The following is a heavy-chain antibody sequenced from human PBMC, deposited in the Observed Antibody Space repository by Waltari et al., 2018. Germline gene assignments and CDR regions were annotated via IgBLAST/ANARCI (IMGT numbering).Heavy chain of an antibody. J-gene: IGHJ5*02. D-gene: IGHD4-17*01. CDR2: VYATGST. CDR3: ATGPRYDNYGWFDP. V-gene: IGHV4-4*07. CDR1: GGSISSYY. Sequence: QVQLPELGPGLVKPSETLSLTCNVSGGSISSYYRSWIRQPAGKGLEWIGRVYATGSTNYNPSLKSRVTMSLDTSKNLFSLKLSSVTAADTAVYYCATGPRYDNYGWFDPWGQGTLVTVSS.